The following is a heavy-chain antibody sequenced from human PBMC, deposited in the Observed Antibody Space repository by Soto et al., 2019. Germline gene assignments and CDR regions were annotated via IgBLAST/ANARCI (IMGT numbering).Heavy chain of an antibody. CDR2: ISAYNGNT. J-gene: IGHJ5*02. V-gene: IGHV1-18*01. D-gene: IGHD2-15*01. CDR3: ARYLLGGPNYNWFDP. CDR1: GYTFTSYG. Sequence: GASVKVSCKASGYTFTSYGISWVRQAPGQGLEWMGWISAYNGNTNYAQKLQGRVTMTADTSTNTAYMELSSLRSEDTAVYYCARYLLGGPNYNWFDPWGQGTLVTVSS.